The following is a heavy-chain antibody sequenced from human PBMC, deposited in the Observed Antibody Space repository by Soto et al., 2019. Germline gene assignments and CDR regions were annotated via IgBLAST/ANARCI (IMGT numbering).Heavy chain of an antibody. Sequence: QVQLQESGPGLVKPSETLSLTCTVSGGSISSYYWSWIRQPPAKGLEWIGYIYYSGSTNYNPSLKIRVNVSVDTSKNQSSLKLSSVTAADAAVYNCASGSGAYSSGWYYLDYWGQGTLVTVSS. CDR2: IYYSGST. V-gene: IGHV4-59*01. J-gene: IGHJ4*02. CDR1: GGSISSYY. D-gene: IGHD6-19*01. CDR3: ASGSGAYSSGWYYLDY.